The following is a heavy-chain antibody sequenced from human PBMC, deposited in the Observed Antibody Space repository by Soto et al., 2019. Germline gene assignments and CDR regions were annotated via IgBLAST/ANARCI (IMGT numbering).Heavy chain of an antibody. D-gene: IGHD2-15*01. CDR1: GYSFTSYW. Sequence: PGESLKISCKGSGYSFTSYWIGWVRQMPGKGLEWMGIIYPGDSDTRYSPSFQGQVTISADKSISTAYLQWSSLKASDTAMYFCARQNSLGYCSGGSCPTDLFDYWGQGTLVTVSS. J-gene: IGHJ4*02. CDR2: IYPGDSDT. CDR3: ARQNSLGYCSGGSCPTDLFDY. V-gene: IGHV5-51*01.